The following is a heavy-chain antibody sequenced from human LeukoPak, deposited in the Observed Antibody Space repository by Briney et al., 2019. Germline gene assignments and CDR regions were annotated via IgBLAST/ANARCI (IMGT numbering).Heavy chain of an antibody. CDR1: GFTVSINY. CDR2: IYSGGNT. CDR3: ARGETSSYDY. Sequence: GGSLRLSCAASGFTVSINYMSWVRQAPGKGLEWVSVIYSGGNTYYADSVKGRFTISRDNSKNTVYLQMNSLRAGDTAVYYCARGETSSYDYWGQGTLVTVSS. J-gene: IGHJ4*02. D-gene: IGHD2-2*01. V-gene: IGHV3-53*01.